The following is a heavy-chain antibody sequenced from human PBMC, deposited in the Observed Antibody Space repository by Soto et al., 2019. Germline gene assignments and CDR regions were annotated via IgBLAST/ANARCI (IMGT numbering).Heavy chain of an antibody. Sequence: VGSLRLSCAASGFTFSSYSMNSVHQAPGKGLEWVSSISSSSSYIYYADSVKGRFTISRDNAKNSLYLQMNSLRAEDTAVYYCARDPYSSGWQYYYYYYGMDVWGQGTTVTVSS. CDR1: GFTFSSYS. CDR3: ARDPYSSGWQYYYYYYGMDV. D-gene: IGHD6-19*01. V-gene: IGHV3-21*01. J-gene: IGHJ6*02. CDR2: ISSSSSYI.